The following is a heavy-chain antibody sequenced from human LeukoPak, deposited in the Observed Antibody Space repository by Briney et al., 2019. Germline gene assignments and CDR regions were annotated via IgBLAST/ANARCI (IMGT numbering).Heavy chain of an antibody. CDR2: IKQDGSEK. Sequence: GSLRLSCAASGFTFSSYWMSWVRQAPGKGLEWVANIKQDGSEKYYVDSVKGRFTISRDNAKNSLYLQMNSLRAEDTAVYYCAREGEWELLFYFDYWGQGTLVTVSS. D-gene: IGHD1-26*01. J-gene: IGHJ4*02. CDR3: AREGEWELLFYFDY. V-gene: IGHV3-7*01. CDR1: GFTFSSYW.